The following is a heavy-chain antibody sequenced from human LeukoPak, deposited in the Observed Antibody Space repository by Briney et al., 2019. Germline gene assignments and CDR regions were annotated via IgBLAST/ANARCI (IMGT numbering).Heavy chain of an antibody. Sequence: GGSLRLSCAASGLTFSGYWMSWVRQAPGKGLEWVANIKQDGSERYYVDSVKGRFTISRDNAKNSLYLQMNSLRAEDTAVYYCASGNWNARAFDIWGQGTMVTVSS. V-gene: IGHV3-7*01. J-gene: IGHJ3*02. CDR2: IKQDGSER. CDR3: ASGNWNARAFDI. CDR1: GLTFSGYW. D-gene: IGHD1-20*01.